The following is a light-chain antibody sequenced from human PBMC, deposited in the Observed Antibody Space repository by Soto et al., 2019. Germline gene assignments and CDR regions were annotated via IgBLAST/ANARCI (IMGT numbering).Light chain of an antibody. CDR3: SSYSARSPIYV. V-gene: IGLV2-14*01. CDR1: SSDVGGYNF. CDR2: EVT. J-gene: IGLJ1*01. Sequence: QSVLTQPASVSGSPGQPITISCTGTSSDVGGYNFVSWFQQYPGKAPKLLIYEVTNRPSGVSNRFSASKSGNTASLTISGLQAEDEADYHCSSYSARSPIYVFGTGTKVTVL.